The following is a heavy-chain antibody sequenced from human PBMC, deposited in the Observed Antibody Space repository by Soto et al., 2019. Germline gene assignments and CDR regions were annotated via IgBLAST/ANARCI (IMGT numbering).Heavy chain of an antibody. D-gene: IGHD6-13*01. J-gene: IGHJ6*02. V-gene: IGHV5-51*01. Sequence: GESLKISGKGSGYSFTSYWIGWVRQMPGKGLEWMGIIYPGDSDTRYSPSFQGQVTISADKSISTAYLQWSSLKASDTAMYYCARTSAAGKYYYGMDVWGQGTMVTVSS. CDR1: GYSFTSYW. CDR2: IYPGDSDT. CDR3: ARTSAAGKYYYGMDV.